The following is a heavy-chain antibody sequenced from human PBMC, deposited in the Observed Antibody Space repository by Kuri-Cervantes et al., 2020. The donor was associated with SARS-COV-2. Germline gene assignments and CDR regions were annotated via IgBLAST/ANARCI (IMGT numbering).Heavy chain of an antibody. D-gene: IGHD2/OR15-2a*01. CDR3: ARGAID. J-gene: IGHJ4*02. Sequence: SETLSLTCTVSGVSVTTFGSCWTWIRQPPGKGLEWVGYIYYNGSTYYNPSLRSRVIVSVDRSKNQFSLNLNSVTAADTALYYCARGAIDWGQGTLVTVSS. V-gene: IGHV4-31*02. CDR1: GVSVTTFGSC. CDR2: IYYNGST.